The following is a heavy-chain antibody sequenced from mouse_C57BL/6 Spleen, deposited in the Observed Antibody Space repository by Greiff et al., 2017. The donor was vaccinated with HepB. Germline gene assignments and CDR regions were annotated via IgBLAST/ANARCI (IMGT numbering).Heavy chain of an antibody. CDR3: ARVGGAMDY. CDR2: IDPSDSYT. D-gene: IGHD1-1*02. J-gene: IGHJ4*01. Sequence: VQLHQPGAELVKPGASVKLSCKASGYTFTSYWMQWVKQRPGQGLEWIGEIDPSDSYTNYNQKFKGKATLTVDTSSSTAYMQLSSLTSEDSAVYYCARVGGAMDYWGQRTSVTVSS. CDR1: GYTFTSYW. V-gene: IGHV1-50*01.